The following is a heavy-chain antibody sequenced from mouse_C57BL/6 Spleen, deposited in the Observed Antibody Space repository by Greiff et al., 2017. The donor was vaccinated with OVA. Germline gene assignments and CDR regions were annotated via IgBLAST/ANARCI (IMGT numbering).Heavy chain of an antibody. CDR1: GYAFSSSW. Sequence: QVQLQQSGPELVKPGASVKISCKASGYAFSSSWMSWVKQRPGKGLEWIGRIYPGDGDPNYNGKFKGKATLTADKSSSTAYMQLSSLTSEDSAVYYCARSYYYGSSYEDYFDDWGQGTTLTVSS. CDR3: ARSYYYGSSYEDYFDD. CDR2: IYPGDGDP. V-gene: IGHV1-82*01. J-gene: IGHJ2*01. D-gene: IGHD1-1*01.